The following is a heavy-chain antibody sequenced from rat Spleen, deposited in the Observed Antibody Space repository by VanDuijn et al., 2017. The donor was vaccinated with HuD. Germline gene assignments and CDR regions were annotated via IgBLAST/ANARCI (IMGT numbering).Heavy chain of an antibody. V-gene: IGHV5-22*01. Sequence: EVQLVESGGGLVQPGRSLKLSCAASGFTFSDYYMAWVRQAPTKGLEWVATINYDGSSTYYRDSVKGRFTISRDNAKSTLYLQMNSLRSEDTATYYCARPGITSYVMDAWGQGASVTVSS. CDR1: GFTFSDYY. CDR3: ARPGITSYVMDA. J-gene: IGHJ4*01. D-gene: IGHD1-4*01. CDR2: INYDGSST.